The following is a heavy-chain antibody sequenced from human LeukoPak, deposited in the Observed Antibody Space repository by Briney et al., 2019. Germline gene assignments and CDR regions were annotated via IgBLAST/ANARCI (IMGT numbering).Heavy chain of an antibody. CDR3: ARDSRDGYNPLDY. CDR2: IYYSGST. V-gene: IGHV4-39*02. D-gene: IGHD5-24*01. Sequence: SSETLSLTCTVSGGSISSSSYYWGWIRQPPGKGLEWIGSIYYSGSTYYNPSLKSRVTISVDTSKNQFSLKLSSVTAADTAVHYCARDSRDGYNPLDYWGQGTLVTVSS. J-gene: IGHJ4*02. CDR1: GGSISSSSYY.